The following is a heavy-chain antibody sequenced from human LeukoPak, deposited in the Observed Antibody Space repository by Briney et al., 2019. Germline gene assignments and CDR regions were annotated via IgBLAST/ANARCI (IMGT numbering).Heavy chain of an antibody. CDR3: ARNPHFGEAIFDP. CDR1: GYTFTSYA. CDR2: TNAGNGNT. V-gene: IGHV1-3*01. J-gene: IGHJ5*02. Sequence: ASVKVSCKASGYTFTSYAMHWVRQAPGQRLEWMGWTNAGNGNTKYSQKFQGRVTITRDTSASTAYMELSSLRSEDTAVYYCARNPHFGEAIFDPWGQGTLVTVSS. D-gene: IGHD3-10*01.